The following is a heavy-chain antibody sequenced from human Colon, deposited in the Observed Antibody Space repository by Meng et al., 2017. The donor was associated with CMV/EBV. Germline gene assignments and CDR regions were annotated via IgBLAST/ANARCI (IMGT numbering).Heavy chain of an antibody. Sequence: SETLSLTCTVSGGSISSYYWSWIRQPPRKGLEWIGYIYYSGSTNYNPSLKSRVTISVDTSKNQFSLKLSSVTAADTAVYYCARGEQLSDFDYWGQGTLVTVSS. J-gene: IGHJ4*02. CDR1: GGSISSYY. V-gene: IGHV4-59*01. CDR3: ARGEQLSDFDY. CDR2: IYYSGST. D-gene: IGHD6-6*01.